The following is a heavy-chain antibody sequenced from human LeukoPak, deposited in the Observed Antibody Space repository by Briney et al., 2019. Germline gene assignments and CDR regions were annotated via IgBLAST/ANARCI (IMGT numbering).Heavy chain of an antibody. V-gene: IGHV3-30*18. D-gene: IGHD2/OR15-2a*01. CDR3: AKESTTYYYYGMHV. CDR1: GFTFSNYA. CDR2: ISYDGTNK. Sequence: GRSLRLSCAASGFTFSNYAMHWVRQAPGKGLEWVAVISYDGTNKYYPDSVEGRFTISRDNSYNTLYLQMDSLTAEDTAVYYCAKESTTYYYYGMHVWGQGTTVTVSS. J-gene: IGHJ6*02.